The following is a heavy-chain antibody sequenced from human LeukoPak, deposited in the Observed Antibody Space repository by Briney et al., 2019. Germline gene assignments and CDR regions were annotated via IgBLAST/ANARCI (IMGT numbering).Heavy chain of an antibody. V-gene: IGHV3-23*01. D-gene: IGHD1-26*01. Sequence: GGSLRLSCAASGFTFSTYVVGWVRQAPGKGLDWVSVISTTGDKPFYADSVKGRFTISRDNSKNTLSLQMNSLRVEDTAIYYCAKGGSGTYYDRFDCWGQGTLVTVSS. CDR1: GFTFSTYV. CDR2: ISTTGDKP. CDR3: AKGGSGTYYDRFDC. J-gene: IGHJ4*02.